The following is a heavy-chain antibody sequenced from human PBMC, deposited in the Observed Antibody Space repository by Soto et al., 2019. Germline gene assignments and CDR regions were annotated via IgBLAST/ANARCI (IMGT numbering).Heavy chain of an antibody. CDR3: XXXXXXXXXXXXXXXXXY. J-gene: IGHJ4*02. Sequence: QVQLVESGGSVVQPGRSLRLSCEASGFTFTSYAMHWVRQAPGKGLEWVAVISYDGINEYYADSVKGRFTISRDNSKNTLFLQMSSLRXXAXXXXXXXXXXXXXXXXXXXXXXXYWGQGTLVX. CDR2: ISYDGINE. CDR1: GFTFTSYA. V-gene: IGHV3-30*15.